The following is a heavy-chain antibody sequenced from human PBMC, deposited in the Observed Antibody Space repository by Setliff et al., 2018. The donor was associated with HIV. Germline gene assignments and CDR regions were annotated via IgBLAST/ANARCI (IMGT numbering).Heavy chain of an antibody. Sequence: ASVKVSCKASGYTFTSYDINWVRQGTGEGLEWMGWMNPNSGNTGYAQKFQGRVTMTRNTSISTAYMELSSLRSEDTAVYYCTRNTWGWFDPWGQGTLVTVSS. CDR1: GYTFTSYD. J-gene: IGHJ5*02. CDR3: TRNTWGWFDP. D-gene: IGHD7-27*01. CDR2: MNPNSGNT. V-gene: IGHV1-8*02.